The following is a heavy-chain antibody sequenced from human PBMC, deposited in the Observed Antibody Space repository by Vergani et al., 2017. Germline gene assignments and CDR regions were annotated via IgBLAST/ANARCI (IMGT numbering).Heavy chain of an antibody. CDR3: ARSRTEKYYDFWSGYDYYYYMDV. Sequence: QVQLVQSGAEAKTPGSSVKVSCKASGGTFSSYVISWVRQAPGQGLEWMGGIIPISGTANYAQEFQGRVMIIADESTSTAYMELSSLRSEDTAVYYCARSRTEKYYDFWSGYDYYYYMDVWGKGTTVTVSS. D-gene: IGHD3-3*01. CDR1: GGTFSSYV. V-gene: IGHV1-69*01. CDR2: IIPISGTA. J-gene: IGHJ6*03.